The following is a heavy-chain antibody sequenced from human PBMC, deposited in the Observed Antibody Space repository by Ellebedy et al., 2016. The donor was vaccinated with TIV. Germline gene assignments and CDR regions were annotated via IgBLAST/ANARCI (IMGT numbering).Heavy chain of an antibody. J-gene: IGHJ4*02. CDR3: ARRVRFLEWLLFDY. V-gene: IGHV5-10-1*01. D-gene: IGHD3-3*01. Sequence: GESLKISXKGSGYSFTSYWISWVRQMPGKGLEWMGRIDPSDSYTNYSPSFQGHVTISADKSISTAYLQWSSLKASDTAMYYCARRVRFLEWLLFDYWGQGTLVTVSS. CDR1: GYSFTSYW. CDR2: IDPSDSYT.